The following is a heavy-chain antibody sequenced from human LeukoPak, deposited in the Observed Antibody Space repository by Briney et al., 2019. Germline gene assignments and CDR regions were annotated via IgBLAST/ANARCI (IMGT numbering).Heavy chain of an antibody. CDR2: ISGSGGST. Sequence: PGGSLRLSCAASGFTFSSYAMSWVRQAPGKGLEWLSAISGSGGSTYYADSVKGRFTISRDNAKNTLYLEMNSLRAEDTAVYYCAKDTTTGGDCEFGFDIWGQGTMVTVSS. J-gene: IGHJ3*02. CDR1: GFTFSSYA. V-gene: IGHV3-23*01. D-gene: IGHD2-21*02. CDR3: AKDTTTGGDCEFGFDI.